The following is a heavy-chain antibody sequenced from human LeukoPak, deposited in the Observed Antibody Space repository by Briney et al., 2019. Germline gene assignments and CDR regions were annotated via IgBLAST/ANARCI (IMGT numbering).Heavy chain of an antibody. CDR2: IYSGGST. J-gene: IGHJ4*02. CDR1: GFTVSSNY. Sequence: GGSLRLSCAASGFTVSSNYMSWVRQAPGKGLEWVSVIYSGGSTYYADSVKGRFTISRDNSKNTLYLQMNSLRAEDTAVYYCARTASFLEWLSDYYFDYWGQGTLVTVSS. V-gene: IGHV3-66*01. CDR3: ARTASFLEWLSDYYFDY. D-gene: IGHD3-3*01.